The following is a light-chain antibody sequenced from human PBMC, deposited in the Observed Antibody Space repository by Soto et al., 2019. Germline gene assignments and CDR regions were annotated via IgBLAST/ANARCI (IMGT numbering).Light chain of an antibody. V-gene: IGKV3-15*01. CDR2: GAS. Sequence: EIVITQSPATLSVYPGERATLSCRASQSVSRNLAWYQQKPGQAPRLLIYGASTRATEIAARISGSGSGKEFTLTIGSLQAEDFAVYYGQQYNKWPLTFGGGTKVEIK. J-gene: IGKJ4*01. CDR3: QQYNKWPLT. CDR1: QSVSRN.